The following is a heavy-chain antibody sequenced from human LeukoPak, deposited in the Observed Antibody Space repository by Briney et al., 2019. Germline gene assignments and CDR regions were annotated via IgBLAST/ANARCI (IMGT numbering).Heavy chain of an antibody. D-gene: IGHD3-10*01. CDR3: VPSASASYFDY. Sequence: ASVKVSCKASGYSFINYYMHWVRQAPGQGLERMGRINPSSGDTNYAQKFQGRVTMTRDTSISTAYMELNRLRSDDTAVYFCVPSASASYFDYWGQGTLVTVSS. CDR1: GYSFINYY. CDR2: INPSSGDT. V-gene: IGHV1-2*02. J-gene: IGHJ4*02.